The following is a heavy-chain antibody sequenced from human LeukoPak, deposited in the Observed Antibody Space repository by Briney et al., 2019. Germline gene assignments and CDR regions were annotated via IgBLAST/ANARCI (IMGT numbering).Heavy chain of an antibody. CDR3: ARESLVSTDDAFDI. CDR1: GYTFTYYY. Sequence: ASVKVSCKASGYTFTYYYVHWVRQAPGQGLGWMGWINPNSGGTHFAQKFQGRVTVTRDTSISTAYMELSSLESDDTTVYYCARESLVSTDDAFDIWGQGTMVTVSS. J-gene: IGHJ3*02. D-gene: IGHD5/OR15-5a*01. V-gene: IGHV1-2*02. CDR2: INPNSGGT.